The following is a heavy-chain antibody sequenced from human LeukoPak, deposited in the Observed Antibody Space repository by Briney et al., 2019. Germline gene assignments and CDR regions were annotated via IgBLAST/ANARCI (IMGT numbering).Heavy chain of an antibody. D-gene: IGHD3-9*01. J-gene: IGHJ4*02. CDR1: GGSFSGYY. CDR3: ARLSRYFDWILDC. CDR2: INHSGST. V-gene: IGHV4-34*01. Sequence: SETLSLTCAVYGGSFSGYYWSWIRQPPGKGLEWIGEINHSGSTNYNPSLKSRVTISVDTSKNQFSLKLSSVTAADTAVYYCARLSRYFDWILDCWGQGTLVTVSS.